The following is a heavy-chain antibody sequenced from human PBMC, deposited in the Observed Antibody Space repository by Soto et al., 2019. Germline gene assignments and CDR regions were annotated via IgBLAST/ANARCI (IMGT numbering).Heavy chain of an antibody. CDR2: IGTIRDT. CDR1: GFTFSTYD. J-gene: IGHJ4*02. D-gene: IGHD3-22*01. Sequence: GGSLRLSCAASGFTFSTYDMHWVRQATGKGLEWVSAIGTIRDTYYLDSVKGRFTISRENAKNSVYLQMNSLRAEDTAVYYCARESYTRSSGYFVDYWGQGTLVTVSS. CDR3: ARESYTRSSGYFVDY. V-gene: IGHV3-13*01.